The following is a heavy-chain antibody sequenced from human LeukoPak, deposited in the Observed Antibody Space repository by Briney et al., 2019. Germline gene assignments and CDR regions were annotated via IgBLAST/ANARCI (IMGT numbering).Heavy chain of an antibody. J-gene: IGHJ3*02. Sequence: GESLQISFKGSGYSFTNYWIGWVRPMPGKGLEWMGIIYPGDSDTTYKPSFQGQVTISADKSISTAYLQWSSLKASDTAMYYCARSRAETVPVWGSYRHHDAFDIWGQGTMVTVSS. V-gene: IGHV5-51*01. CDR2: IYPGDSDT. D-gene: IGHD3-16*02. CDR1: GYSFTNYW. CDR3: ARSRAETVPVWGSYRHHDAFDI.